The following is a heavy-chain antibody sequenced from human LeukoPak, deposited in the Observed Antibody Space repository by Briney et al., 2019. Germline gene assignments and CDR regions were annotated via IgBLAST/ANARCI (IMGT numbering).Heavy chain of an antibody. CDR1: GFTFSSHA. CDR3: AGNDYGAFDI. V-gene: IGHV3-21*01. Sequence: GGSLRLSCGASGFTFSSHAMSWVRHAPGKGLEWVSSISSSSSYIYYADSVKGRFTISRDNAKNSLYLQMNSLRAEDTAVYYCAGNDYGAFDIWGQGTMVTGSS. CDR2: ISSSSSYI. D-gene: IGHD4-17*01. J-gene: IGHJ3*02.